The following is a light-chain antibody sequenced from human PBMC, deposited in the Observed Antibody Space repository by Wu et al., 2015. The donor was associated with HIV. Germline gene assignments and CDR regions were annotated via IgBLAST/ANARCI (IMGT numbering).Light chain of an antibody. CDR1: QRINTKY. CDR3: QQRTNWQWT. Sequence: EVVLTQSPGTLSLSRGERATLSCRASQRINTKYLAWYQQTPGQAPRLLIFDASKRATGIPVRFSGSGSGTDFTLTISSLEPEDFAVYYCQQRTNWQWTFGQGTKVEMK. CDR2: DAS. V-gene: IGKV3-11*01. J-gene: IGKJ1*01.